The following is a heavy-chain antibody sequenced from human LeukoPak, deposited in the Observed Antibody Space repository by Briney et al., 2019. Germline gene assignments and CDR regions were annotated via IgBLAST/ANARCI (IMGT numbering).Heavy chain of an antibody. Sequence: PSETLSLTCTVSGGSISSYYWSWIRQPPGKGLEWIAYIYYSGLTNYNPSLKSRVTISVDTSKNQFSLKLTSVTAADTAVYYCARHTSQTAPFDPWGQGTLVTVSA. D-gene: IGHD2-21*02. CDR3: ARHTSQTAPFDP. J-gene: IGHJ5*02. V-gene: IGHV4-59*08. CDR2: IYYSGLT. CDR1: GGSISSYY.